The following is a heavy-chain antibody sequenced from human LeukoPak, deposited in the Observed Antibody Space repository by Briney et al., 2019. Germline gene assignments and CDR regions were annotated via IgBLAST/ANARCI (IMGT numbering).Heavy chain of an antibody. CDR1: GFTFSTYW. Sequence: GGSLRLSCSASGFTFSTYWMSWVRQAPGKGLEWVSVTGSGENTYYADSVKGRFTISKDNSKNTVYLQMNDLRVDDTAVYYCAKAASSSWPSYQYGMDVWGQGTTVTVSS. D-gene: IGHD6-13*01. CDR2: TGSGENT. J-gene: IGHJ6*02. V-gene: IGHV3-23*01. CDR3: AKAASSSWPSYQYGMDV.